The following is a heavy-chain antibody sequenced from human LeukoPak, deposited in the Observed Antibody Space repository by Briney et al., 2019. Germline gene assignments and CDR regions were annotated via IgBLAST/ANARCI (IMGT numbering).Heavy chain of an antibody. Sequence: PSETLSLTCTVSADSISTNAYYWGWLRQPPGKGLEWIGSISYTGSTYYGPSLRSRVTISVDTSKNQFSLKLISVTAADTAVYYCARGIAVAAPSWFDPWGQGTLVTVSS. CDR2: ISYTGST. CDR3: ARGIAVAAPSWFDP. D-gene: IGHD6-19*01. CDR1: ADSISTNAYY. J-gene: IGHJ5*02. V-gene: IGHV4-39*01.